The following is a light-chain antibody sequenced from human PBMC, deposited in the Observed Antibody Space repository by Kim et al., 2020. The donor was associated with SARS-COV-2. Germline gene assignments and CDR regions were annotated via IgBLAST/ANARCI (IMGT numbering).Light chain of an antibody. CDR1: SSDVGRHNY. J-gene: IGLJ1*01. V-gene: IGLV2-14*03. Sequence: GQSITISCTGTSSDVGRHNYVSWYQQHPGKAPKLLIYDVTNRPSGVSNRFSGSKSGNTASLTISGLQAEDEADYYCSSYSTSSTSVFGTGTKVTVL. CDR3: SSYSTSSTSV. CDR2: DVT.